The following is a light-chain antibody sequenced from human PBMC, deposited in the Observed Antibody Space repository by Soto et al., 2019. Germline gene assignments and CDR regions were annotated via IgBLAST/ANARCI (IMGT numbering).Light chain of an antibody. CDR1: SSDVGSYNV. V-gene: IGLV2-23*01. J-gene: IGLJ2*01. CDR3: CSYAGSNTLK. Sequence: QSVLTQPASVSGSPGQSITISCTGTSSDVGSYNVVSWYQHHPGKAPKLMIYENTKRPSGASDRFAGSKSGNTASLTISGLQTEDEADYYCCSYAGSNTLKFGGGTKLTAL. CDR2: ENT.